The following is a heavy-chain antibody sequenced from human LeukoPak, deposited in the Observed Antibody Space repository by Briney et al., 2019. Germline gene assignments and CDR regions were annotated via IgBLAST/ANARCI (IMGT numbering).Heavy chain of an antibody. CDR2: IYDSGST. Sequence: SETLSLTCSVSGGSISRYYWSWIRQSPGKGVEWIGHIYDSGSTNYNPSLKSRVTISVDTSKNQFSLRLNSVTAADTAVYYCAGCKIMVGGKYHLFDPWGQGTLVTVSS. V-gene: IGHV4-59*01. CDR1: GGSISRYY. D-gene: IGHD3-10*01. CDR3: AGCKIMVGGKYHLFDP. J-gene: IGHJ5*02.